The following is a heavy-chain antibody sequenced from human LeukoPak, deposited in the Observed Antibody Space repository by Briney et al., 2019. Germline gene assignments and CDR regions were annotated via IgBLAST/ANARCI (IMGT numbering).Heavy chain of an antibody. CDR2: IYYSGST. V-gene: IGHV4-61*01. CDR1: GGSVSSGSYY. CDR3: ARGITGSTLAQY. Sequence: SETLSLTCTVSGGSVSSGSYYWTWIRQPPGKGPEWIGYIYYSGSTNYNTSLKSRVTISIDTSKNQFSLKLSSVTAADTAMYYCARGITGSTLAQYWGQGTLVTVSS. D-gene: IGHD1-7*01. J-gene: IGHJ4*02.